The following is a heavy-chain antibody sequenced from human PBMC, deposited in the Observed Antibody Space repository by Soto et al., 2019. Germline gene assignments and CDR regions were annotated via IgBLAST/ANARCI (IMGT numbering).Heavy chain of an antibody. CDR3: AKEQVTVVNPGYCPH. V-gene: IGHV3-30*18. Sequence: ESGGGVVQPGRSLRLSCAASGFTFSSYGMHCVRQAPGKGLEWVAIISYDGSNKYYADSVKGRFTISRDNSKNTLYLQMNIRSAEDTAVYYCAKEQVTVVNPGYCPHWGHGTLVTVSS. J-gene: IGHJ1*01. D-gene: IGHD3-16*01. CDR1: GFTFSSYG. CDR2: ISYDGSNK.